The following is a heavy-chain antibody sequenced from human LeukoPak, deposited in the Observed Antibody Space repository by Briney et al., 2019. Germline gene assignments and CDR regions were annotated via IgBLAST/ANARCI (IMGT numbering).Heavy chain of an antibody. J-gene: IGHJ4*02. D-gene: IGHD1-26*01. Sequence: PSETLSLTCTVPGGSISSYYWSWIRQPAGRGLGWIGYIYYSGSTNYNPSLKSRVTISVDTSKNQFSLKLSSVTAADTAVYYCARHAYFNSGSYWDYWGQGTLVTVSS. CDR1: GGSISSYY. V-gene: IGHV4-59*08. CDR3: ARHAYFNSGSYWDY. CDR2: IYYSGST.